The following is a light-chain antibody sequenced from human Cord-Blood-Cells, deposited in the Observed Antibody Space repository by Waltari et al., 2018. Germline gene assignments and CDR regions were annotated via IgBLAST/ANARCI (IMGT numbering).Light chain of an antibody. V-gene: IGLV2-14*01. CDR1: SSDVGGYTY. J-gene: IGLJ2*01. CDR3: SSYTSSSTLV. CDR2: DVS. Sequence: QSALTQPASVSGSPGQSITISCTGTSSDVGGYTYVSWYQQHPGKAPKLMIYDVSNRPSGVSNRFSGSKSGNTAYLNISGLQAEDEADYYCSSYTSSSTLVFGGGTKLTVL.